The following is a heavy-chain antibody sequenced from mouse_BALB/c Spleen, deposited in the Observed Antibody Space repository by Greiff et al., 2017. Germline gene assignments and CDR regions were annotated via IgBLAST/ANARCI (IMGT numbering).Heavy chain of an antibody. J-gene: IGHJ1*01. Sequence: DVKLVESGGGLVQPGGSLRLSCATSGFTFTDYYMSWVRQPPGKALEWLGFIRNKANGYTTEYSASVKGRFTISRDNSQSILYLQMNTLRAEDSATDYCAREDTTRVSYWYFDVWGAGTTVTVSS. D-gene: IGHD1-1*01. CDR2: IRNKANGYTT. CDR1: GFTFTDYY. CDR3: AREDTTRVSYWYFDV. V-gene: IGHV7-3*02.